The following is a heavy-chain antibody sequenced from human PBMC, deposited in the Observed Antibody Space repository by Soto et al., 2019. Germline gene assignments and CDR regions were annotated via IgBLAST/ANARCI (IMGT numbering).Heavy chain of an antibody. D-gene: IGHD1-1*01. CDR1: GYTLTSYD. CDR2: MNPNSGNT. V-gene: IGHV1-8*01. CDR3: ARERTGTTSMDV. J-gene: IGHJ6*02. Sequence: QVQLVQSEAEVKKPGASVKVSCKASGYTLTSYDINWVRQATGQGLEWMGWMNPNSGNTGYAQKFQGRVTMTRNTSISTAYMELSSLRSEDTAVYYCARERTGTTSMDVWGQGTTVTVSS.